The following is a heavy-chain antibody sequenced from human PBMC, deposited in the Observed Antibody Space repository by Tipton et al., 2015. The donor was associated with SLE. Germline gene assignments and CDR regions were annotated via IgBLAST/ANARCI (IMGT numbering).Heavy chain of an antibody. CDR1: GFTVSSKY. D-gene: IGHD5-24*01. CDR2: IYSGGST. CDR3: AREFGLRWPPGHFDY. J-gene: IGHJ4*02. V-gene: IGHV3-53*05. Sequence: SLRLSCAASGFTVSSKYMTWVRQAPGKGLEWVSVIYSGGSTNYADSVKGRFTISRDNSKNTLYLQMNSLRAEDTAVYYCAREFGLRWPPGHFDYWGQGTLVTVSS.